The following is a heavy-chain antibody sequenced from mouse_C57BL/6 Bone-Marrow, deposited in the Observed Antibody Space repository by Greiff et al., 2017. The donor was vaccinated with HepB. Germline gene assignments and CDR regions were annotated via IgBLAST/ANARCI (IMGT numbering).Heavy chain of an antibody. D-gene: IGHD2-4*01. J-gene: IGHJ3*01. CDR3: ARGDYDEKIAY. CDR2: IWSGGST. Sequence: QVQLKQSGPGLVQPSQSLSLTCTVSGFSFTSYGVHWVRQSPGKGLEWLGVIWSGGSTDYNAAFIARLSISKDNSKSQVFFKRNSLQADDTAIYYSARGDYDEKIAYWGQGTLVTVSS. CDR1: GFSFTSYG. V-gene: IGHV2-2*01.